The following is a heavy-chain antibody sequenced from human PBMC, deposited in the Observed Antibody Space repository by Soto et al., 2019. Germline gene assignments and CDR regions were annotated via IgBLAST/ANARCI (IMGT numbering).Heavy chain of an antibody. V-gene: IGHV4-28*01. CDR3: ARKNGVLDAFDI. CDR2: IYYSGST. J-gene: IGHJ3*02. D-gene: IGHD4-17*01. Sequence: QVQLQESGPGLVKRSDTLSHTCAVSGYSISSSNWWGWIRQPPGKGLEGIGYIYYSGSTYYNPSLKSRVTMSVDTSKNQVSLKLSSVTAVDTAVYYCARKNGVLDAFDIWGQGTMVTVSS. CDR1: GYSISSSNW.